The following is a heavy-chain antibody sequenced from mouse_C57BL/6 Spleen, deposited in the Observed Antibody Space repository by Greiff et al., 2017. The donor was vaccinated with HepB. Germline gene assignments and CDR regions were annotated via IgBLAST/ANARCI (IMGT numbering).Heavy chain of an antibody. Sequence: QVQLQQSGAELVKPGASVKLSCKASGYTFTSYWMHWVKQRPGQGLEWIGMIHPNSGSTNYNEKFKSKATLTVDKSSSTAYMQLSSLTSEDSAVYYCARSRAHYYGSSEYFDVWGTGTTVTVSS. V-gene: IGHV1-64*01. CDR3: ARSRAHYYGSSEYFDV. D-gene: IGHD1-1*01. J-gene: IGHJ1*03. CDR2: IHPNSGST. CDR1: GYTFTSYW.